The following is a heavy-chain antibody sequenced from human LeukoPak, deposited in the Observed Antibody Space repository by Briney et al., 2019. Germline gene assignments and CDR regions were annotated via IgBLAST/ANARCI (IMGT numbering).Heavy chain of an antibody. CDR1: GYTFTNYG. CDR3: ARGTGEPGYFDY. J-gene: IGHJ4*02. Sequence: ASVTVSCKASGYTFTNYGITWVRQAPGQGLEWMGWIGAYNGKTNFAQHLQGRVTMTTDTSTKTAYMELRSLRSDDTAVYYCARGTGEPGYFDYWGQGTLVTVSS. CDR2: IGAYNGKT. D-gene: IGHD7-27*01. V-gene: IGHV1-18*01.